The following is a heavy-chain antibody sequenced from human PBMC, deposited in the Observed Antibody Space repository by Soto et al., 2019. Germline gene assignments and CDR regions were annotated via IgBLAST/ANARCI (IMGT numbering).Heavy chain of an antibody. V-gene: IGHV3-15*07. J-gene: IGHJ5*02. CDR2: IKSGSHAGTT. Sequence: EVQLVESGGGLVQPGGSLRLSCVASGFIFNGAWMNWVRQAPGTGLEWVGRIKSGSHAGTTDYAAPVKGRFSITRDDSRKPLDRQMDNRKTGDTGGYYVATMAVTPPAPGGQGTLVTVSS. D-gene: IGHD5-12*01. CDR3: ATMAVTPPAP. CDR1: GFIFNGAW.